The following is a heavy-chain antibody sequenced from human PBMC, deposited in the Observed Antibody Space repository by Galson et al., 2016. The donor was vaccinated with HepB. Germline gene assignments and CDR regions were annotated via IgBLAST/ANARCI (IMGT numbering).Heavy chain of an antibody. CDR3: ARGQGRYCSGTRCPFDY. D-gene: IGHD2-2*01. CDR1: GYSFNSYA. Sequence: QSGAEVKKPGASVTLSCKASGYSFNSYAMHWVRQAPGQRLEWLGWINAGNGETDFSQKFQDRVTITRDTSASTADMELSNLRSEDTAVYYCARGQGRYCSGTRCPFDYWGQGTLVTVSS. CDR2: INAGNGET. V-gene: IGHV1-3*01. J-gene: IGHJ4*02.